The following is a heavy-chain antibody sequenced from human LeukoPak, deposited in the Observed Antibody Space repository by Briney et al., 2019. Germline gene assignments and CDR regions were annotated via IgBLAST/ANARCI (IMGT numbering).Heavy chain of an antibody. D-gene: IGHD6-13*01. Sequence: PSGTLSLTCAVSGGSISSNNWWSWVRQPPGKGLEWIGEIFHSGSTNYNPSLKSRVTISVDKSKNQFSLKLSSVTAADTAVYYCARAERVIAAAGTYFQHWGQGTLVTVSS. CDR3: ARAERVIAAAGTYFQH. V-gene: IGHV4-4*02. J-gene: IGHJ1*01. CDR1: GGSISSNNW. CDR2: IFHSGST.